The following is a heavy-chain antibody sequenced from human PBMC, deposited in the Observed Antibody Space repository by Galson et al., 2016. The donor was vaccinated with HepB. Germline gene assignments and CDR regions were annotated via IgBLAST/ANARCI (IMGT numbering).Heavy chain of an antibody. CDR3: ARSPMNRVYYITSGDDH. J-gene: IGHJ4*02. CDR2: INSDNSNT. V-gene: IGHV1-18*04. Sequence: SVKVSCKAIGYTFTNYGISWVRQAPGQGLEWMGWINSDNSNTNYTEKLQGRVTLTTDTSTSTAYMELRSLISDDTAVYYWARSPMNRVYYITSGDDHWGQGTLVTVSA. CDR1: GYTFTNYG. D-gene: IGHD3-22*01.